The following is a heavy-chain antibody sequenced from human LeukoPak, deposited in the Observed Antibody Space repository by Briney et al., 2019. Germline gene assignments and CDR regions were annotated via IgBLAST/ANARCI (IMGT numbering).Heavy chain of an antibody. CDR2: IRQDGSEK. CDR3: ARGDGFMIRD. CDR1: GFSFSNYW. J-gene: IGHJ4*02. D-gene: IGHD3-10*01. Sequence: GGSLRLSCAASGFSFSNYWMSWVRQAPGKGLEWVANIRQDGSEKYYVDSVKGRFTISRDNAKNSLYLQMDSLRAEDTAVYYCARGDGFMIRDWGQGTLVTVSS. V-gene: IGHV3-7*01.